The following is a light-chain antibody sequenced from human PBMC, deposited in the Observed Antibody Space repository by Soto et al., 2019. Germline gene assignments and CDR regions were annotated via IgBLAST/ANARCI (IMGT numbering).Light chain of an antibody. J-gene: IGKJ1*01. V-gene: IGKV1-5*01. CDR2: DAS. CDR3: QQYNSYTWT. Sequence: DIQMTQSPSSLSASVGDRVTITCQASQDISNYLNWYQQKPGKAPKLLIYDASSLESGVPSRFSGSGSGTEFTLTISSLQPDEFATYYCQQYNSYTWTVGQGTKVAI. CDR1: QDISNY.